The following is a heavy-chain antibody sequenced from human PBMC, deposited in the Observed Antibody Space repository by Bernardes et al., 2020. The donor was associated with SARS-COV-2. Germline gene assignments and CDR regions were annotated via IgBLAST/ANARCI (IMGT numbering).Heavy chain of an antibody. V-gene: IGHV4-59*01. CDR3: ARVGCSSTSCYQLDY. CDR2: IYYSGST. Sequence: ETLSLTCTVSGGSISSYYWSWIRQPPGKGLEWIGYIYYSGSTNYNPSLKSRVTISVDTSKNQFSLKLSSVTAADTAVYYCARVGCSSTSCYQLDYWGQGTLVTVSS. D-gene: IGHD2-2*01. J-gene: IGHJ4*02. CDR1: GGSISSYY.